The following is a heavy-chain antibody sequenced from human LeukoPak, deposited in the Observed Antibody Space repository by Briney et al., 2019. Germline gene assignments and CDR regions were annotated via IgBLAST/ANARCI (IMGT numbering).Heavy chain of an antibody. D-gene: IGHD2-2*01. Sequence: SVKVSCKAFGGTFSSYAISWVRQAPGQGLEWMGRIIPILGIANYAQKFQGRGTITADKSTSTAYMELSSLRSEDTAVYYCARPAFLQLLWGQYGMDVWSQGTTVTVS. V-gene: IGHV1-69*04. CDR3: ARPAFLQLLWGQYGMDV. J-gene: IGHJ6*02. CDR2: IIPILGIA. CDR1: GGTFSSYA.